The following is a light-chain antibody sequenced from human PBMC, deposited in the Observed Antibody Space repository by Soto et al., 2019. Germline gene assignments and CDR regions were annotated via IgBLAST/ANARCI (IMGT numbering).Light chain of an antibody. CDR1: SSNIGKSY. CDR3: GTWDSSLSAWV. Sequence: QSVLTQPPSVSAAPGQEVTISCSGSSSNIGKSYVSWYRQIPGTAPKLLIYDNDKRPSGIPDRFSGSKSGTSATLGITGFQTGDEVAYYCGTWDSSLSAWVFGGGTKVTVL. CDR2: DND. J-gene: IGLJ3*02. V-gene: IGLV1-51*01.